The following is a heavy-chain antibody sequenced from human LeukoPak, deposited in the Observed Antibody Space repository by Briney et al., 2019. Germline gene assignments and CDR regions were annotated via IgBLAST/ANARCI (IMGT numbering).Heavy chain of an antibody. V-gene: IGHV4-4*07. CDR3: ARPRGVRGVIIT. Sequence: SETLPLTCTVSGGSISSYYWSWIRQPAGKGLESIGHISTSGSTNYNPSLKSRVTMSVDTSKNQFSLKLSSVTAADTAVYYCARPRGVRGVIITWGQGTLVTVSS. J-gene: IGHJ5*02. D-gene: IGHD3-10*01. CDR1: GGSISSYY. CDR2: ISTSGST.